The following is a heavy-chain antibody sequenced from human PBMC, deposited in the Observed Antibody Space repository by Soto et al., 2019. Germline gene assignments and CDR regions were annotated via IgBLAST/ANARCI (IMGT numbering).Heavy chain of an antibody. CDR3: AKGGSITMIVVVTMEFDY. CDR1: GFTFSNYA. D-gene: IGHD3-22*01. V-gene: IGHV3-48*01. CDR2: ISSSSTTI. J-gene: IGHJ4*02. Sequence: GGSLRLSCTASGFTFSNYAMNWVRQAPGKGLEWVSYISSSSTTIYYADSVKGRFTISRDNSKNTLYLQMNSLRAEDTAVYYCAKGGSITMIVVVTMEFDYWGQGTLVTVSS.